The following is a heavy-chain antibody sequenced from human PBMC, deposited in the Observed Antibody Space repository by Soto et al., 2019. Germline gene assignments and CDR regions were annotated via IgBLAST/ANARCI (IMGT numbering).Heavy chain of an antibody. J-gene: IGHJ4*02. CDR2: INPNSGDT. CDR3: ASGGSTVTREFDY. Sequence: QVQLVQSGAEVKKPGASVKVSCKASGYTFTGFFMHWVRQAPGQGLEWMGWINPNSGDTEYAQNFQGWVTMTRDTAISTAYMELSRLRSDDTGGYYCASGGSTVTREFDYWGQGTLVSVSS. CDR1: GYTFTGFF. V-gene: IGHV1-2*04. D-gene: IGHD4-17*01.